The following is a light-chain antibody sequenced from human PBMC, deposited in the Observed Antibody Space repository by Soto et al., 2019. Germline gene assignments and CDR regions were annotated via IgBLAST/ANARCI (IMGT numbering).Light chain of an antibody. Sequence: IQMTQSPSTLSASVGDRVTFTCRASQTISTWLAWYQQKPGEAPKLLIYKASTLEVGVPSRFSASGSGTEFTLTINTLQPADCATYYCQQYNSYPWTFAQGTKV. CDR3: QQYNSYPWT. CDR1: QTISTW. V-gene: IGKV1-5*03. J-gene: IGKJ1*01. CDR2: KAS.